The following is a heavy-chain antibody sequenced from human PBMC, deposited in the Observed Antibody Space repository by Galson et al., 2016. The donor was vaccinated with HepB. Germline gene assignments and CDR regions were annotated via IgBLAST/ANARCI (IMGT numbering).Heavy chain of an antibody. CDR3: ARVPEWRDAFDI. Sequence: LSLTCTVSGGSISPYYWSWIRQPPGKGLEWIGYIYYTGSINYNPSLTSRVAISVDASRNHFFLKMTSVTAADTAVYYCARVPEWRDAFDIWGQGTIVTVSS. CDR2: IYYTGSI. CDR1: GGSISPYY. V-gene: IGHV4-59*01. D-gene: IGHD3-3*01. J-gene: IGHJ3*02.